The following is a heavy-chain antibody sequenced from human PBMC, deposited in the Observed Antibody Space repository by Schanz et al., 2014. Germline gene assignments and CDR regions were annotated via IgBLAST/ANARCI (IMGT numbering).Heavy chain of an antibody. J-gene: IGHJ3*02. CDR1: GFTFSPYW. Sequence: EVQLVESGGGLVQPGGSLRLSCGSSGFTFSPYWMHWVRQAPGKGLVWVSRINGDGSNTNYADSVKGRFTISRVNAKNSLYLQMNSLSAEDTAVYYCARKMKLGVYGGKGHDSLDIWGQGTMVTVSS. CDR3: ARKMKLGVYGGKGHDSLDI. CDR2: INGDGSNT. V-gene: IGHV3-74*01. D-gene: IGHD4-17*01.